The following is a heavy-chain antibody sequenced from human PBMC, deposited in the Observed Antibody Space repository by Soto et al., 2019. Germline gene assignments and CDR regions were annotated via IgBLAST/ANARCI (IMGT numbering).Heavy chain of an antibody. CDR1: GFTFTSSA. D-gene: IGHD5-18*01. J-gene: IGHJ4*02. V-gene: IGHV1-58*01. CDR3: AAVEQRWLHVTFDY. CDR2: IVVGSVNT. Sequence: SVKVSCKASGFTFTSSAVQWVRQAGGQRLEGIGGIVVGSVNTNYAQKAHEGVTITRERSTSTAEMELSSLRSEDTAVYYCAAVEQRWLHVTFDYWGKGTLVTASS.